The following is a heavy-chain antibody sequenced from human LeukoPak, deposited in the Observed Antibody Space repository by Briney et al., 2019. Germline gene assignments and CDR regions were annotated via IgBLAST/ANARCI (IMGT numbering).Heavy chain of an antibody. Sequence: GGSLRLSCAASGFTFSNYWVHWVRQAPGKGLVWVSRINRDGSTTKYADSVKGRFTVSRDDAKNTLNLQMNSLRAEDTAVYYCARDKKSGESSEIDYWGQGTLVTVSS. CDR1: GFTFSNYW. J-gene: IGHJ4*02. CDR2: INRDGSTT. D-gene: IGHD3-10*01. CDR3: ARDKKSGESSEIDY. V-gene: IGHV3-74*03.